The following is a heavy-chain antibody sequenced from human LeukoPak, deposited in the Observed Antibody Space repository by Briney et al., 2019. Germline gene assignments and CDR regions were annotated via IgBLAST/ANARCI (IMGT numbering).Heavy chain of an antibody. CDR1: GGSISSYY. D-gene: IGHD5-12*01. CDR2: IYYSGST. V-gene: IGHV4-59*01. CDR3: ARDRGYDSPAFDI. J-gene: IGHJ3*02. Sequence: KPSETLSLTGTVSGGSISSYYWSWIRQPPGKGLEWIGYIYYSGSTNYNPSLKSRVTISVDTSKNQFSLKLSSVTAADTAVYYCARDRGYDSPAFDIWGQGTMVTVSS.